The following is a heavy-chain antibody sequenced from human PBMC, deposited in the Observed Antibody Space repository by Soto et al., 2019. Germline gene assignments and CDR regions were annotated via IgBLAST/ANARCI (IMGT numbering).Heavy chain of an antibody. D-gene: IGHD2-2*01. Sequence: QVQLVESGGGLVKPGGSLRLSCAASGFSFSDYFMTWIRQAPGKGLEWVSYISRTSTYTNYADSVKGRFTISRDNARNSLYLQMNSRRAEDTAVYYCATNYQDPDDDAFDIWGRGTMVTVSS. CDR3: ATNYQDPDDDAFDI. J-gene: IGHJ3*02. CDR1: GFSFSDYF. V-gene: IGHV3-11*06. CDR2: ISRTSTYT.